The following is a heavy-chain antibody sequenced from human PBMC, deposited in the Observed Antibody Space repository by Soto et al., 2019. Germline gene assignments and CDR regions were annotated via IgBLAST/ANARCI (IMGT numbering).Heavy chain of an antibody. V-gene: IGHV1-69*01. Sequence: QVQLVQSGAEVKKPGSSVKVSCKASGGSFRNFVISWVRQAPGQGLEWMGGIIPNSGTTNYAQKFQGKVTITAAESTSTAYMELSGLTSEDPSLYYCARDLGGEATIRFWGQGTLVTVSS. J-gene: IGHJ4*02. CDR2: IIPNSGTT. CDR3: ARDLGGEATIRF. CDR1: GGSFRNFV. D-gene: IGHD3-16*01.